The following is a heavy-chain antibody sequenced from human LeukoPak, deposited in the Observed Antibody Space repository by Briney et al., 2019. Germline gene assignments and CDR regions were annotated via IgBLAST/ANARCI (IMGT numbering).Heavy chain of an antibody. CDR3: ARVTDLTIFGVVSGETDY. D-gene: IGHD3-3*01. CDR2: ISAYNGNT. Sequence: ASVKVSCKASGYTFTSYGISWVRQAPGQGLEWMGWISAYNGNTNYAQKLQGRVTMTTDTSTSTAYMELRSLRSDDTAVYYCARVTDLTIFGVVSGETDYWGQGTLVTVSS. J-gene: IGHJ4*02. V-gene: IGHV1-18*01. CDR1: GYTFTSYG.